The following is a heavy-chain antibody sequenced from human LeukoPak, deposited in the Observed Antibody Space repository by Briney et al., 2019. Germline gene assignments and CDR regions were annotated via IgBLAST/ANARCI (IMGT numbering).Heavy chain of an antibody. Sequence: GGSLRLFCVASGFTFSSYYMHCARQAPGKGPVWVSGINTDGSSTTYADSVKGRLTISRDNSNSTLYLHISGLRDEDTAVYYCARGYSHNSGGWLDPWGQGTLVTVSS. V-gene: IGHV3-74*01. CDR1: GFTFSSYY. J-gene: IGHJ5*02. D-gene: IGHD5-12*01. CDR2: INTDGSST. CDR3: ARGYSHNSGGWLDP.